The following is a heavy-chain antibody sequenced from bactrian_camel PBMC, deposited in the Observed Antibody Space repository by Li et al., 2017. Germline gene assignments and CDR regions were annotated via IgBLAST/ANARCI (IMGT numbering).Heavy chain of an antibody. V-gene: IGHV3S35*01. J-gene: IGHJ4*01. CDR1: GFTASLYA. D-gene: IGHD4*01. Sequence: VESGGGLVQPGGSLRLSCAASGFTASLYAMSWVRQAPGKGLEWVSIINRGGTTYYADSMKGRFTISYDGAKNTVYLQMNSLKPEDTAMYYCAADTGVRKLTATMRYNVYGQGTQVTVS. CDR2: INRGGTT.